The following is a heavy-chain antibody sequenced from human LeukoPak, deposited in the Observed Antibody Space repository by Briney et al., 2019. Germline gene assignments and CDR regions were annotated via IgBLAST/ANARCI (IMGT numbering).Heavy chain of an antibody. V-gene: IGHV1-2*02. D-gene: IGHD2-2*01. Sequence: GASVRVSCKASGYTFTGYYMHWVRQAAGQGREGMGWINPNSGGTNYAQKFQCRGTMTRDTSISTAYMELSRLRSDDTAVYYCPRFSSSTSSYSGFDYWGQGTLVTVSS. CDR3: PRFSSSTSSYSGFDY. CDR1: GYTFTGYY. J-gene: IGHJ4*02. CDR2: INPNSGGT.